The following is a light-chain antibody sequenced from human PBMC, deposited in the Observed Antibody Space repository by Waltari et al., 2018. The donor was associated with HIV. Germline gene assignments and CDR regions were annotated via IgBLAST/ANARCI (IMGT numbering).Light chain of an antibody. CDR2: GVR. V-gene: IGLV2-14*03. CDR3: SSYTRSSTLGV. J-gene: IGLJ1*01. Sequence: SALTQPASVSAPPGQLITISCAGTSSHVGGLPHASWYQQHPGTAPKLMMFGVRNRPSGVSNRFSGSKSGNTASLTISGLQAEDEADYYCSSYTRSSTLGVFGTGTKVTVL. CDR1: SSHVGGLPH.